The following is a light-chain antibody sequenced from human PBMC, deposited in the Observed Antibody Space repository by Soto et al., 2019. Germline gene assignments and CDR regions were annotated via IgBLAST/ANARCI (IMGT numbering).Light chain of an antibody. CDR2: NNN. V-gene: IGLV1-47*02. Sequence: QAVVTQAPSVSGTPGQRVTISCSGSSSNIESNWVYWYQQLPGTAPKLLIYNNNKQRPSGVPDRFSGSKSGTSASLAITGLRSDDEADYYCATWDDDLYTPIIGGGTKLTVL. CDR3: ATWDDDLYTPI. CDR1: SSNIESNW. J-gene: IGLJ2*01.